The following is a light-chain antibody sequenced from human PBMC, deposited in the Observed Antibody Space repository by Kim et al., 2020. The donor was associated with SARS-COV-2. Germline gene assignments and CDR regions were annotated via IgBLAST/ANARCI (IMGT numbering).Light chain of an antibody. CDR2: LGS. V-gene: IGKV2-28*01. CDR3: MQALQTPLT. J-gene: IGKJ1*01. CDR1: QGLRYSTGYDH. Sequence: PGSRSGRSSQGLRYSTGYDHLDWFLQRPGRSPQILIYLGSNRASGVPDRFSGSGSGTDFTLKISRVEAEDVGVYYCMQALQTPLTFGQGTKVEIK.